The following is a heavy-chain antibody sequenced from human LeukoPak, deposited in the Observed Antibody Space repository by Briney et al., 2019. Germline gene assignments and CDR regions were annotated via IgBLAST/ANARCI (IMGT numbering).Heavy chain of an antibody. CDR1: GGSISSSHYY. J-gene: IGHJ5*02. CDR3: TREIGGAADT. V-gene: IGHV4-39*02. CDR2: IYYSGTT. D-gene: IGHD6-13*01. Sequence: PSETLSLTCSVSGGSISSSHYYWAWIRQPPGKGLEWIGSIYYSGTTYYNPSLKSRLTISVDTSKNHFSLKLTSVTAADTAVYYCTREIGGAADTWGQGTLVTVSS.